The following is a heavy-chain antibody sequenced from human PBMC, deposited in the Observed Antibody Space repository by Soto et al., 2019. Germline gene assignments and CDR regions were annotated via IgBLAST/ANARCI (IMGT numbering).Heavy chain of an antibody. CDR3: ARGGYYDSSGSRNDHYYGMSV. CDR2: ISAYDGYT. CDR1: GYTFSSYG. J-gene: IGHJ6*02. V-gene: IGHV1-18*01. D-gene: IGHD6-19*01. Sequence: QVQLVQSGAEVKKPGASVKVSCKASGYTFSSYGINWVRQAPGQGLEWLGWISAYDGYTNYAQILQGRVSMTTDTSTKXAXMXXRSLRSDDTGVYYCARGGYYDSSGSRNDHYYGMSVWGQGTSVTVSS.